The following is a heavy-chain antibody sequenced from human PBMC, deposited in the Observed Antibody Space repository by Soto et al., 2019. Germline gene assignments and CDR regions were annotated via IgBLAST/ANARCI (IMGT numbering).Heavy chain of an antibody. D-gene: IGHD3-3*01. CDR1: GYTFTNYG. V-gene: IGHV1-18*01. CDR3: ATFQHLRPLGY. Sequence: ASVKVSCKTSGYTFTNYGISWGRQAPGQGLEFMGWITTYNGNTNYAQKFQDRVTMTIDTSTSTACMELRSLRSDDTAMYYFATFQHLRPLGYWGQGTMVTVSS. CDR2: ITTYNGNT. J-gene: IGHJ4*02.